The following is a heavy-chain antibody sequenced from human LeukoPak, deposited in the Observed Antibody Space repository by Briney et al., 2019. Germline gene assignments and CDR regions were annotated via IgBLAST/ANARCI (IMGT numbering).Heavy chain of an antibody. V-gene: IGHV4-34*01. Sequence: PSETLCLTCAVYGWSFSGYYWTWIRQAPGKGLEWIGEINHSGSTNYKPSLKSRVTISVDTSKNQCSLKLSSVTAADTAVYYCARGKGSGWTFDYWAQGTLVTVPP. CDR3: ARGKGSGWTFDY. CDR1: GWSFSGYY. D-gene: IGHD6-19*01. CDR2: INHSGST. J-gene: IGHJ4*02.